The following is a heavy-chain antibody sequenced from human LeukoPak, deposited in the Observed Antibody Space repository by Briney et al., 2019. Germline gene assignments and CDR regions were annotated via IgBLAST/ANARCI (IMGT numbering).Heavy chain of an antibody. Sequence: ASVKVSCKASGYTFTSYDINWVRQATGQGLEWMGWMNPNSGNTGYAQKFQGRVTITRNTSISTAYMELSSLRSEDTAVYYCARASVYYDFWSGYYTGDYWGQGTLVTVSS. V-gene: IGHV1-8*03. CDR1: GYTFTSYD. D-gene: IGHD3-3*01. J-gene: IGHJ4*02. CDR2: MNPNSGNT. CDR3: ARASVYYDFWSGYYTGDY.